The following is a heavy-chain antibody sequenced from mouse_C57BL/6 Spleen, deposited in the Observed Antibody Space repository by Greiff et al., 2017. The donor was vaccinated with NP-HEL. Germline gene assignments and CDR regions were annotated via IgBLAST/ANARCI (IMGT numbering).Heavy chain of an antibody. D-gene: IGHD1-1*01. Sequence: VQLQQSGAELVMPGASVKLSCKASGYTFTSYWMHWVKQRPGQGLEWIGEIDPSDSYTNYNQKFKGKSTLTVDKSSSTAYMQLSSLTSEDSAVYYCARKCSSYDYYAMDYWGQGTSVTVSS. CDR1: GYTFTSYW. CDR2: IDPSDSYT. CDR3: ARKCSSYDYYAMDY. J-gene: IGHJ4*01. V-gene: IGHV1-69*01.